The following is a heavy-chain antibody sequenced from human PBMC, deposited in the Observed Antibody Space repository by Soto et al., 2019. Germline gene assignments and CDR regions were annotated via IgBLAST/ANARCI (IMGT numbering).Heavy chain of an antibody. CDR3: AKDRLAGGFDY. CDR1: GLIFSNYK. J-gene: IGHJ4*02. V-gene: IGHV3-74*01. D-gene: IGHD3-16*01. CDR2: ISTDGSIT. Sequence: GGSLRLSCAASGLIFSNYKMHWVRQAPGKGLVWVSRISTDGSITDYADSVKGRFTVSRDNAKNTLYLQMNSLRADDTAVYYCAKDRLAGGFDYWGQGTLVTVSS.